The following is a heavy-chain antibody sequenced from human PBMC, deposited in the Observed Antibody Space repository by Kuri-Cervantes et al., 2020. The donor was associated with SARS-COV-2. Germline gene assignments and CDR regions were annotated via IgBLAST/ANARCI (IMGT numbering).Heavy chain of an antibody. Sequence: SETLSLTCTVSGGSISSSSYYWGWIRQPPGKGLEWIGSIYYSGNTYYNPSLKSRVTISVDTSNNQFSLKLSSVTAADTAVYYCASGYITGTTVAYDPWGQGTLVTVSS. V-gene: IGHV4-39*01. CDR3: ASGYITGTTVAYDP. CDR1: GGSISSSSYY. D-gene: IGHD1-7*01. CDR2: IYYSGNT. J-gene: IGHJ5*02.